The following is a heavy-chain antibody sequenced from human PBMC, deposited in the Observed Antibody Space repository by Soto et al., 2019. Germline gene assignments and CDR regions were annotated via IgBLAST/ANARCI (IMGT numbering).Heavy chain of an antibody. CDR2: IWYDGSNK. V-gene: IGHV3-33*01. CDR1: GFTFSSYG. D-gene: IGHD2-2*01. CDR3: AREGAYHRFDY. Sequence: QVQLVESGGGVVQPGRSLRLSCAASGFTFSSYGMHWVRQAPGKGLEWVAVIWYDGSNKYYADSVKGRFTISRDNSKNTLYLQMNSLRAEDTAVYYCAREGAYHRFDYWGQGTLVTVSS. J-gene: IGHJ4*02.